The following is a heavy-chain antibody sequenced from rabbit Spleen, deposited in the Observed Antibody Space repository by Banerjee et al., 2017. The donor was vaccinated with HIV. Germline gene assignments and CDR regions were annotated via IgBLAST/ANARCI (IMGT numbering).Heavy chain of an antibody. Sequence: QEQLEESGGGLVTPGGTLTLSCKASGFDFSSYYMNWVRQAPGKGLEYISHTSGDGSTYYASWVNGRFTISSDNAQSTVDLKMTSLTAADTATYFCARAIVPWLGLTRLDLWGPGTLVTVS. CDR1: GFDFSSYY. J-gene: IGHJ3*01. D-gene: IGHD4-1*01. CDR2: TSGDGST. V-gene: IGHV1S36*01. CDR3: ARAIVPWLGLTRLDL.